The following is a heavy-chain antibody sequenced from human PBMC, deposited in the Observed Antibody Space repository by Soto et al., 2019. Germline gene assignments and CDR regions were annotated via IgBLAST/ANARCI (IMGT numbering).Heavy chain of an antibody. D-gene: IGHD5-12*01. CDR1: GFTFSSYA. Sequence: QVQLVESGGGVVQPGRSLRLSCAASGFTFSSYAMHWVRQAPGKGLEWVAVISYDGSNKYYADSVKGRFTISRDNSKNTRDLQRNSLRAEDTAVYYCARGSGGYGDYWGQGTLVTVSS. V-gene: IGHV3-30-3*01. CDR3: ARGSGGYGDY. CDR2: ISYDGSNK. J-gene: IGHJ4*02.